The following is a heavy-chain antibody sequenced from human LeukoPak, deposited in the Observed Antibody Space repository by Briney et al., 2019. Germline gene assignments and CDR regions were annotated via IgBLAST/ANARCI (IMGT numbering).Heavy chain of an antibody. CDR2: INPNSGDT. CDR3: ARDIVVVPAARVDRWFDP. Sequence: ASVKVSCKASGYIFTGYYMHWVRQAPGQGLEWMGWINPNSGDTNYAQKFQGRVTMTRDTSISTAYMELSRLRSDDTAVYYCARDIVVVPAARVDRWFDPWGQGTLVTVSS. D-gene: IGHD2-2*01. J-gene: IGHJ5*02. V-gene: IGHV1-2*02. CDR1: GYIFTGYY.